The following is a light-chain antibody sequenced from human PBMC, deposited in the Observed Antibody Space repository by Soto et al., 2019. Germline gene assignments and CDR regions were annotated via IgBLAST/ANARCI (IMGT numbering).Light chain of an antibody. V-gene: IGKV3-11*01. Sequence: IVLTQSPATLSLSPGERATLSCRASQSVSSYLAWYQQKPGQAPRLLIYDASNRATGIPARFTGSGFGTDFTLTISRLAPEDLAVYYCQQYGGSPRTFGQGTKVDIK. CDR2: DAS. CDR3: QQYGGSPRT. J-gene: IGKJ1*01. CDR1: QSVSSY.